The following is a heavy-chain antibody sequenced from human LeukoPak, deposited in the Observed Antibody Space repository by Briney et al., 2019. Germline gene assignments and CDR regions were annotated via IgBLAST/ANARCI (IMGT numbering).Heavy chain of an antibody. V-gene: IGHV3-23*01. CDR1: GLTFSSYA. CDR2: ISGSGGST. J-gene: IGHJ4*02. Sequence: PGGSLRLSCAASGLTFSSYAMSWVRQAPGKGLEWVSAISGSGGSTYYADSVKGRFTISRDNSKNTLYLQMNSLRAEDTAVYYCAKDLRRFLEWFTFDYWGQGTLVTVSS. CDR3: AKDLRRFLEWFTFDY. D-gene: IGHD3-3*01.